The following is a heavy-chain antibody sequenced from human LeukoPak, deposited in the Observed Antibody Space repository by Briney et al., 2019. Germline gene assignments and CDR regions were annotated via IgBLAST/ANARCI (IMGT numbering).Heavy chain of an antibody. CDR3: ARDSSSGNYPLYYYGMDV. D-gene: IGHD3-10*01. CDR1: GGSISSGGYY. Sequence: SETLSLTCTVSGGSISSGGYYWSWIRQHPGKGLEWIGYIYYSGSTYYNPSLKSRVTISVDTSKNQFSLKLSSVTAADTAVYYCARDSSSGNYPLYYYGMDVWGQGTTVTVSS. J-gene: IGHJ6*02. V-gene: IGHV4-31*03. CDR2: IYYSGST.